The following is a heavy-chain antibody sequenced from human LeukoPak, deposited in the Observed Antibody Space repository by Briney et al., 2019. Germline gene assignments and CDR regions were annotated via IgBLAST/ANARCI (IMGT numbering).Heavy chain of an antibody. J-gene: IGHJ4*02. D-gene: IGHD2-2*01. CDR1: GFTFSSYT. Sequence: PGGSLRLSCAASGFTFSSYTMHWVRQAPGKGLEWVSSISSSSSNIDYADSVKGRFTVSRDNARNSLYLQTNSLRAEDTAVYYCATIYCSSIRCFLYYFDYWGQGTLVTVSS. V-gene: IGHV3-21*01. CDR2: ISSSSSNI. CDR3: ATIYCSSIRCFLYYFDY.